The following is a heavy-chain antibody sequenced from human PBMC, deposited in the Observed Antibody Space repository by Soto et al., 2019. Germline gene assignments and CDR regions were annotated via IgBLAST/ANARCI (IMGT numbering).Heavy chain of an antibody. Sequence: EVQLVESGGGLIQPGGSLRLSCAASGFTVSSNYMSWVRQAPGKGLEWVSVIYSGGSTYYADSVKGRFTISRDNSKNTLNLQRNSLRAEDTDVYYCASRTPVTTFYYGMDVWGQGTTVTVSS. CDR2: IYSGGST. D-gene: IGHD4-17*01. CDR1: GFTVSSNY. CDR3: ASRTPVTTFYYGMDV. J-gene: IGHJ6*02. V-gene: IGHV3-53*01.